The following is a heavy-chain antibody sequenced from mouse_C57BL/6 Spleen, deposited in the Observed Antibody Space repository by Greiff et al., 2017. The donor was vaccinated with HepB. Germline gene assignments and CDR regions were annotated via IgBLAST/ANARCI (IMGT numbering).Heavy chain of an antibody. J-gene: IGHJ3*01. CDR2: IDPSDSYT. CDR1: GYTFTSYW. V-gene: IGHV1-69*01. D-gene: IGHD2-3*01. CDR3: ARSNYDGYYVDWFAY. Sequence: QVQLQQPGAELVMPGASVKLSCKASGYTFTSYWMHWVKQRPGQGLEWIGEIDPSDSYTNYNQKFKGKSTLTVDKSSSTAYMQLSSLTSEDSAVYYCARSNYDGYYVDWFAYWGQGTLVTVSA.